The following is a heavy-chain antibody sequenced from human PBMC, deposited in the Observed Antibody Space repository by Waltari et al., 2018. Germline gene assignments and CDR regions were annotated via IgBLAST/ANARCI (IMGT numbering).Heavy chain of an antibody. Sequence: QLQLQESGPGLVTPSETLSLTCTVSGGSISSSSYYWGWIRQPPGKGLEWIGSIYYSGSTYYNPSLKSRVTISVDTSKNQFSLKLSSVTAADTAVYYCARGEGDYWFDPWGQGTLVTVSS. CDR2: IYYSGST. V-gene: IGHV4-39*07. CDR1: GGSISSSSYY. J-gene: IGHJ5*02. D-gene: IGHD2-21*02. CDR3: ARGEGDYWFDP.